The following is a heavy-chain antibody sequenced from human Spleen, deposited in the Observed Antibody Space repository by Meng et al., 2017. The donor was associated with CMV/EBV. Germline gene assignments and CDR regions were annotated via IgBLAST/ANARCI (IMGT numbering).Heavy chain of an antibody. CDR3: ARVAYCSGGSCRRVGAFDV. J-gene: IGHJ3*01. CDR2: IYYSGST. D-gene: IGHD2-15*01. Sequence: SETLSLTCTVSGGSISSSSYYWGWIRQPPGKGLEWIGSIYYSGSTYYNPSLKSRVTISVDTSKNQFSLKLSSVTAADTAVYYCARVAYCSGGSCRRVGAFDVWGQGTMVTVSS. CDR1: GGSISSSSYY. V-gene: IGHV4-39*01.